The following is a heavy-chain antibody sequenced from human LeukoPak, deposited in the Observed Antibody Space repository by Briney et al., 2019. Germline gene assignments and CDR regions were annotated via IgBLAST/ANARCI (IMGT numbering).Heavy chain of an antibody. Sequence: ASVKVSCKASGYTFTGYYMHWVRQAPGQGLEWMGWINPNSGGTNYAQKFEGRVTTTRDTSISTAYMELRRLRSDDTAVYYCARDSSGWYSGWFDPWGQGTLVTVSS. D-gene: IGHD6-19*01. V-gene: IGHV1-2*02. J-gene: IGHJ5*02. CDR1: GYTFTGYY. CDR2: INPNSGGT. CDR3: ARDSSGWYSGWFDP.